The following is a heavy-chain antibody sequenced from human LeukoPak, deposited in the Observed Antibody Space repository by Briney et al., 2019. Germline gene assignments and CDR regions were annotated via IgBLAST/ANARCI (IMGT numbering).Heavy chain of an antibody. D-gene: IGHD2-2*01. Sequence: GASVKVSCKVSGYTLTELSMHWVRQAPGKGLEWMGGFDPEDGETIYAQKFQGRVTMTEDTSTDTAYMELSSLRSEDTAVYYCARTTEDCSSTSCYQYWFDPWGQGTLVTVSS. CDR1: GYTLTELS. CDR2: FDPEDGET. V-gene: IGHV1-24*01. CDR3: ARTTEDCSSTSCYQYWFDP. J-gene: IGHJ5*02.